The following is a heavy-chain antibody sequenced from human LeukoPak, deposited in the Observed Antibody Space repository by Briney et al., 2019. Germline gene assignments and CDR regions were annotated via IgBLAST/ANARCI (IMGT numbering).Heavy chain of an antibody. V-gene: IGHV4-59*01. D-gene: IGHD3-3*01. Sequence: SETLSLTCTVSGGSISSYYWSWIRQPPGKGLELIGYIYSSGSTNYNPSLKSRVTISVDTSKNQFSLKLSSVTAADTAVYYCARIRFLEWFDPWGQGTLVTVSS. CDR2: IYSSGST. J-gene: IGHJ5*02. CDR1: GGSISSYY. CDR3: ARIRFLEWFDP.